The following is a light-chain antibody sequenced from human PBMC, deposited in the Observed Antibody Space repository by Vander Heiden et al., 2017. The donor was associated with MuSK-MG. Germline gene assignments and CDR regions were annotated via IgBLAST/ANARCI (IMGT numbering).Light chain of an antibody. CDR3: SSYAANNNLI. CDR2: EVT. CDR1: SSDRGGYNY. V-gene: IGLV2-8*01. J-gene: IGLJ2*01. Sequence: QSALTQPPSASGSPGPSVTISCTGTSSDRGGYNYVSWYQQHPGKVPRLLIYEVTRRASGVPDRFSGSKSGNTASLTVSGREAEDEADYYCSSYAANNNLIFGGGTKLTVL.